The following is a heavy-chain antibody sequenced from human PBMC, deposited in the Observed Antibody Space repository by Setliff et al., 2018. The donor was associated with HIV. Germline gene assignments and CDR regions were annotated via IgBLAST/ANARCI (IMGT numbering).Heavy chain of an antibody. Sequence: PGGSLRLSCAASGFTFSDYYMSWIRQAPGKGLEWISYISRGGRTKYYADSVKGRFTISRDNAKNSLYLQMNSLRAEGTTIYYCARVPVMATITYWYFDLWGRGTLVTVSS. CDR3: ARVPVMATITYWYFDL. V-gene: IGHV3-11*04. D-gene: IGHD5-12*01. CDR2: ISRGGRTK. J-gene: IGHJ2*01. CDR1: GFTFSDYY.